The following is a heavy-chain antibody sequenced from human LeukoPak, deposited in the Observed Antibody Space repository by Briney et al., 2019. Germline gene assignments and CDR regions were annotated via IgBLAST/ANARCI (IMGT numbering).Heavy chain of an antibody. CDR1: GFSFGSNW. V-gene: IGHV3-7*03. CDR2: IKQDGSEK. D-gene: IGHD2-21*01. CDR3: ARLRYSDY. J-gene: IGHJ4*02. Sequence: GSLRLSCVASGFSFGSNWMSWVRQAPGKWLEWVANIKQDGSEKNYVDSVKGRFTISRDNAKNSLYLQMNSLRAEDTAVYYCARLRYSDYWGQGTLVTVSS.